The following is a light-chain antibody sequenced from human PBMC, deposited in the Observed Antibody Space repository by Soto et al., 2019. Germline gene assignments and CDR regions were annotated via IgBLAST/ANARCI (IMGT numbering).Light chain of an antibody. CDR1: QDIDTS. V-gene: IGKV1-5*01. CDR3: QHSWT. CDR2: DAS. J-gene: IGKJ1*01. Sequence: DIQMTQSPSTLSASVGDRVTITCRASQDIDTSLAWFQQKPGKAPKLLIYDASSLESGVPSRFSGSGSGTEFTLTISSLQPDDFATYYCQHSWTFGQGTKVDIK.